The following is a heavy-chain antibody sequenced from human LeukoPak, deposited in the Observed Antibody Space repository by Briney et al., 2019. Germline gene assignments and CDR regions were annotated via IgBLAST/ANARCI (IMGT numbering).Heavy chain of an antibody. D-gene: IGHD3-10*01. J-gene: IGHJ6*02. CDR2: IYYSGGT. CDR3: ARDGSFYGMDV. Sequence: SETLSLTCTVSGGSISSYYWSWIRQPPGKGLEWIGYIYYSGGTNYNPSLKSRVTISVDTSKNQFSLKLSSVTAADTAVYYYARDGSFYGMDVWGQGTTVTVSS. CDR1: GGSISSYY. V-gene: IGHV4-59*01.